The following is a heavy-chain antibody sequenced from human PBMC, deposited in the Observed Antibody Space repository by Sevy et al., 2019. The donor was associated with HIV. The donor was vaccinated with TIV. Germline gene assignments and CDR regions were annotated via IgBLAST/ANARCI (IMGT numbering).Heavy chain of an antibody. V-gene: IGHV3-48*01. J-gene: IGHJ6*02. D-gene: IGHD3-10*01. CDR2: ISSSSSTI. CDR3: ARVPSTGRYGMDV. Sequence: GGSLRLSCAASGFTFSTYSMNWVRQAPGKGLEWVSYISSSSSTIYYADSVWGRFTISRDNAKNSLYLQMNSLRADDTAVYYCARVPSTGRYGMDVWGQGTTVTISS. CDR1: GFTFSTYS.